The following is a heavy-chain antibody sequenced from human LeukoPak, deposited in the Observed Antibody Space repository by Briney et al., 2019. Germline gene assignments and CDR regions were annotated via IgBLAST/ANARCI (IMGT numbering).Heavy chain of an antibody. Sequence: XXPGKGXXWVGYIYSSGSTNYNPSLKSRVTISVDTSKNQFSLKLSSVTAADTAVYYCARGRMKNWFDPWGQGTLVTVSS. CDR2: IYSSGST. CDR3: ARGRMKNWFDP. J-gene: IGHJ5*02. V-gene: IGHV4-59*01.